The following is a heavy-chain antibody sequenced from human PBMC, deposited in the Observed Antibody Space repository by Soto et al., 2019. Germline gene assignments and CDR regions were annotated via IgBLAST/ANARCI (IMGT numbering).Heavy chain of an antibody. D-gene: IGHD3-9*01. V-gene: IGHV3-20*04. CDR1: GFTFSSYA. CDR2: INWNGATT. Sequence: GGSLSLSCAASGFTFSSYAMSWVRQVPGKGLEWVSGINWNGATTNYADSVKGRFTISRDNAKNSLYLQMNSLRAEDTALYYCVRDRTTIFDYWGQGTLVTVSS. J-gene: IGHJ4*02. CDR3: VRDRTTIFDY.